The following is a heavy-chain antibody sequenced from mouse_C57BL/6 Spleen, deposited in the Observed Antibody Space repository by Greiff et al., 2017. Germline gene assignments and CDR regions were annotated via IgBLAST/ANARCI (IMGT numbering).Heavy chain of an antibody. CDR3: ARHYYYGSSYYFDY. D-gene: IGHD1-1*01. Sequence: EVKVVESGGGLVKPGGSLKLSCAASGFTFSSYTMSWVRQTPEKRLEWVATISGGGGNTYYPDSVKGRFTISRDNAKNTLYLQMSSLRSEDTALYYCARHYYYGSSYYFDYWGQGTTLTVSS. V-gene: IGHV5-9*01. CDR1: GFTFSSYT. CDR2: ISGGGGNT. J-gene: IGHJ2*01.